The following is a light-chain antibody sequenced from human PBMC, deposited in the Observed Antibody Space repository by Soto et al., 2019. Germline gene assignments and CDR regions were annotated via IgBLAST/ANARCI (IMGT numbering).Light chain of an antibody. V-gene: IGKV2D-30*01. CDR3: MQGTHWLGT. CDR1: QSLVYNDGITY. J-gene: IGKJ1*01. CDR2: EVS. Sequence: DDVMTQSPLSLPVTLGQPASISCRSSQSLVYNDGITYLDWFQQRPGQSPRRLLYEVSNWDSVGPESLSGCGSGTDSKLKISGVEAEDGGLYYCMQGTHWLGTFGQGTKVEIK.